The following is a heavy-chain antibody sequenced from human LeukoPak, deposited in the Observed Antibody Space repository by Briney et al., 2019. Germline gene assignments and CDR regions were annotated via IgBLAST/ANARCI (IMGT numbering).Heavy chain of an antibody. V-gene: IGHV3-53*05. CDR2: IFSGGST. CDR3: AKDPGLGYCSGGSCYSTPDY. J-gene: IGHJ4*02. Sequence: GGSLRLSCAASGFTVSSNYMSWVRQAPGEGLEWVSVIFSGGSTYYADSVKGRFTISRDNSKNTLYLQMNSLRAEDTAVYYCAKDPGLGYCSGGSCYSTPDYWGQGTLVTVSS. D-gene: IGHD2-15*01. CDR1: GFTVSSNY.